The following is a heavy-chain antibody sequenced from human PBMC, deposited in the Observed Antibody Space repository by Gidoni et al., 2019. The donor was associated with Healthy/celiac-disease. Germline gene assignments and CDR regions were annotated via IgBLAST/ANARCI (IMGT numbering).Heavy chain of an antibody. CDR2: IFSNDEK. CDR3: ARIWHGSGAFDI. J-gene: IGHJ3*02. Sequence: QVTLTESGPVLVKPKETLTLTCTVSGFSLSNARMGVSWIRQPPGKALEWLAHIFSNDEKSYSTSLKSRLTISKDTSKSQVVLTMTNMDPVDTATYYCARIWHGSGAFDIWGQGTMVTVSS. CDR1: GFSLSNARMG. V-gene: IGHV2-26*01. D-gene: IGHD6-25*01.